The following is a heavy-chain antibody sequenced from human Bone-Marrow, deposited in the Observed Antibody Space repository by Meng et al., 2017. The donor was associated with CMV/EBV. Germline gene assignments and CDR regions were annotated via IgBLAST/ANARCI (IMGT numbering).Heavy chain of an antibody. D-gene: IGHD6-19*01. J-gene: IGHJ4*02. Sequence: GSLRLSCTVSGGSISSSSYYWGWIRQPPGKGLEWIGSIYYSGSTYYNPSLKSRVTISVDTSKNQFSLKLSSVTAADTAVYYCARAGGWVSPFDYWGQGTLVTVSS. CDR1: GGSISSSSYY. V-gene: IGHV4-39*07. CDR2: IYYSGST. CDR3: ARAGGWVSPFDY.